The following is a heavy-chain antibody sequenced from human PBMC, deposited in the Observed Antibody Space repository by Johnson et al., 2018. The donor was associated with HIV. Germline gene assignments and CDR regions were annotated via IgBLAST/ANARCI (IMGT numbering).Heavy chain of an antibody. V-gene: IGHV3-23*04. CDR3: AKDAYDSSGYRRDAFDI. CDR1: GFTFSSYW. J-gene: IGHJ3*02. CDR2: ISGSGGST. D-gene: IGHD3-22*01. Sequence: VQLVESGGGLVQPGGSLRLSCAASGFTFSSYWMHWVRQAPGKGLEWVSAISGSGGSTYYADSVKGRFTISRDNSKNTMYLQMNSLRAEDTAVYYCAKDAYDSSGYRRDAFDIWGQGTMVTVSA.